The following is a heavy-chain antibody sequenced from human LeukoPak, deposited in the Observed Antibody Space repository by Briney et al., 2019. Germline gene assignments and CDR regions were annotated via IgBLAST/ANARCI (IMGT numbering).Heavy chain of an antibody. Sequence: ASVKVSCKASGGTFSNDAISWVRQAPGQGLEWMGRVIPTLGIALYAQRFKGRVTITADKSTSTAYMELSSLTFEDTAVYYCARGQSEYYYYMDVRGKGTTVTVSS. D-gene: IGHD6-19*01. CDR3: ARGQSEYYYYMDV. CDR1: GGTFSNDA. V-gene: IGHV1-69*04. CDR2: VIPTLGIA. J-gene: IGHJ6*03.